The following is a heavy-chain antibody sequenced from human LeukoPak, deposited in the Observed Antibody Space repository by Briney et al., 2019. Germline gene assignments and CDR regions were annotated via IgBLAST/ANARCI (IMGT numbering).Heavy chain of an antibody. Sequence: SETLSLTCTVSGGSISSYYWSWIRQPAGKGLEWIGRIYTSGSTNYNPSPKSRVTISVDTSKNQFSLKLSSLTAADTAVYYCARLRRSRLAEFDYWGQGTLVTVSS. CDR2: IYTSGST. J-gene: IGHJ4*02. CDR1: GGSISSYY. V-gene: IGHV4-4*07. CDR3: ARLRRSRLAEFDY. D-gene: IGHD3-3*02.